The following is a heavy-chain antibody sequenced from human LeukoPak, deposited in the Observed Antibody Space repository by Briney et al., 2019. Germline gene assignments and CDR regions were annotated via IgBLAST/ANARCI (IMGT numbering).Heavy chain of an antibody. Sequence: SETLSLTCTVSGGSISNYYWSWIRQPPGKGLEWIGYVYYSGSTNYNPSLKSRVTLSVDTSKNQFSLKLSSVTAADTAVYYCARLSSGWYALFDYWGQGTLVTVSS. V-gene: IGHV4-59*08. CDR1: GGSISNYY. J-gene: IGHJ4*02. CDR2: VYYSGST. CDR3: ARLSSGWYALFDY. D-gene: IGHD6-19*01.